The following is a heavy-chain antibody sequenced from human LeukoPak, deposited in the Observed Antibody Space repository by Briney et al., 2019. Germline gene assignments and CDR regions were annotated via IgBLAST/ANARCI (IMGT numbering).Heavy chain of an antibody. CDR1: GFTFSSYW. CDR2: IKQGGSEK. Sequence: GGSLRLSCAASGFTFSSYWMSWVRQAPGKGLEWVANIKQGGSEKYYVDSVKGRFTISRDNAKNSLYLQMNSLRAEDTAVYYCARDPVVTAIDDAFDIWGQGTMVTVSS. CDR3: ARDPVVTAIDDAFDI. D-gene: IGHD2-21*02. V-gene: IGHV3-7*01. J-gene: IGHJ3*02.